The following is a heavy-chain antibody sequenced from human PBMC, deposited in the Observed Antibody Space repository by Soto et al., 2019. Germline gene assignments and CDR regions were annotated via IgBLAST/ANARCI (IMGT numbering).Heavy chain of an antibody. Sequence: PGGSMRLSCAASAFTFSRYSMNWVRQAPGKGLEWVSSISSSSSYIYYADSVKGRFTISRDNAKSSLYLQMNSLRAEDTAVYYCARDPFLEGGYSGDVDYWGQGTLVTVSS. CDR1: AFTFSRYS. J-gene: IGHJ4*02. CDR3: ARDPFLEGGYSGDVDY. D-gene: IGHD2-21*01. V-gene: IGHV3-21*01. CDR2: ISSSSSYI.